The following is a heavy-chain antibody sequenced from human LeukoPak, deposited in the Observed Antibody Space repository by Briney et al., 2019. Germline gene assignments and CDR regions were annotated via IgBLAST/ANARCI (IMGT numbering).Heavy chain of an antibody. V-gene: IGHV1-69*13. CDR1: GGTFSSYA. CDR2: IIPIFGTA. D-gene: IGHD2-15*01. J-gene: IGHJ5*02. Sequence: SVKVSCKASGGTFSSYAISWVRQAPGQGLEWMGGIIPIFGTANYAQKFQGRVTITADESTSTAYMELRSLTSDDTAVYYCARAGAVVDNWFDPWGQGTLVTVSS. CDR3: ARAGAVVDNWFDP.